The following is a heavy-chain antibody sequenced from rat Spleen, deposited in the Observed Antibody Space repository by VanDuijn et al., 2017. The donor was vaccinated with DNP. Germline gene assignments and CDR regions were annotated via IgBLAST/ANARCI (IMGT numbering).Heavy chain of an antibody. CDR2: ISYDGSST. CDR3: ARLLQGDY. V-gene: IGHV5-7*01. Sequence: EVQLVESGGGLVQPGRSLKLSCAASGFTFSDYNMAWVRQAPKKGLEWVATISYDGSSTYYRDSVKGRFTISRDNAKSTLYLQMDSLRSEDTATYYCARLLQGDYWGQGTLVTVSS. J-gene: IGHJ3*01. D-gene: IGHD4-1*01. CDR1: GFTFSDYN.